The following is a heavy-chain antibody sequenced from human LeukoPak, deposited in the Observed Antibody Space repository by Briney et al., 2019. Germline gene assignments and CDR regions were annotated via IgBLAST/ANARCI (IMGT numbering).Heavy chain of an antibody. CDR1: GYTFTVYY. Sequence: ASVKISCKVSGYTFTVYYMHWAQQAPGKGLEWMGLVDPEDGETIYAEKFQGRVTITADTSTDTAYMELSSLRSEDTAVYYCATTVTTHPEDWGQGTLVTVSS. CDR2: VDPEDGET. D-gene: IGHD4-17*01. V-gene: IGHV1-69-2*01. CDR3: ATTVTTHPED. J-gene: IGHJ4*02.